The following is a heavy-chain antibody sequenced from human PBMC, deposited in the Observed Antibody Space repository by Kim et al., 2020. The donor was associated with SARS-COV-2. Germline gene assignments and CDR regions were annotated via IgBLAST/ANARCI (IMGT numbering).Heavy chain of an antibody. V-gene: IGHV3-48*02. J-gene: IGHJ4*02. CDR3: ARGSSDYDVWSGYYGVDY. D-gene: IGHD3-3*01. CDR2: ISSTSSSI. Sequence: GGSLRLSCAASGFTFRTYSMNWVRQAPGKGLEWVSHISSTSSSIYFVDSVKGRFTMSRDNAKNSLYLQLSNLRDEDTAVYYCARGSSDYDVWSGYYGVDYWGRGSLVTVSS. CDR1: GFTFRTYS.